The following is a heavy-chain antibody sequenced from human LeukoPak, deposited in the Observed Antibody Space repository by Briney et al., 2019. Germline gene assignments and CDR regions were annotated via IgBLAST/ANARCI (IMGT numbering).Heavy chain of an antibody. J-gene: IGHJ4*02. CDR2: ISSGSTTI. Sequence: GGSLRLSCAACGFTFSTYSMNWGRQAPGEGLDWVSYISSGSTTIYYADSVKSRFTISRDNAKNSLYLQMNSLRAEDTAVYCCAGGESEYSSSGDFAYWGQGTLVTVSS. CDR3: AGGESEYSSSGDFAY. V-gene: IGHV3-48*01. D-gene: IGHD6-6*01. CDR1: GFTFSTYS.